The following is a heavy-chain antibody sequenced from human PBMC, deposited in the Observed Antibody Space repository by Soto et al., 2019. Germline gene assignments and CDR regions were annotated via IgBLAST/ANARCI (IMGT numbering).Heavy chain of an antibody. Sequence: QVQLVQSGAEVKKPGASVKVSCKASGYTFNSYYIHWVRQAPGQGLEWMGWINPNSDVTGYAQSFQGRVTMTRDLSMTTAYMDLTRLRSDDTAVYYCVRVGLNRNYDFDFWGQGTLITVSS. V-gene: IGHV1-2*02. J-gene: IGHJ4*02. CDR2: INPNSDVT. CDR1: GYTFNSYY. CDR3: VRVGLNRNYDFDF. D-gene: IGHD3-16*01.